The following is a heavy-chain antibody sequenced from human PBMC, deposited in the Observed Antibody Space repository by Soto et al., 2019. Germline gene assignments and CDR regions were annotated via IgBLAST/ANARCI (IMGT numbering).Heavy chain of an antibody. CDR3: AKDREYSSSHRGDWFDP. D-gene: IGHD6-6*01. V-gene: IGHV3-23*01. Sequence: PGGSLRLSCAAPGFTFSSYAMSWVRQAPGKGLEWVSAISGSGGSTYYADSVKGRFTISRDNSKNTLYLQMNSLRAEDTSVYYCAKDREYSSSHRGDWFDPWGQGTLVTVSS. CDR1: GFTFSSYA. J-gene: IGHJ5*02. CDR2: ISGSGGST.